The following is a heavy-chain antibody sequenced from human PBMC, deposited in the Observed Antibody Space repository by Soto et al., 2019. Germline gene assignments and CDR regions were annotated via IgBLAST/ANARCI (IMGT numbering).Heavy chain of an antibody. CDR1: GYTFTNYL. V-gene: IGHV1-18*01. Sequence: WASVKVSCKTSGYTFTNYLINWVRQAPGQGLEWMGWITTHTGHTMVAPRFQGRVTITADTSTATSFLQLTSLTSDDTAIYYCARDIHLTTPHYFDYWGQGTPATVSS. J-gene: IGHJ4*02. CDR3: ARDIHLTTPHYFDY. D-gene: IGHD2-15*01. CDR2: ITTHTGHT.